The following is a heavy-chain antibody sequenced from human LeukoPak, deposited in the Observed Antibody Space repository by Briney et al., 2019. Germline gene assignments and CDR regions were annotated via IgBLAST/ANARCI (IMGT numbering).Heavy chain of an antibody. D-gene: IGHD6-13*01. J-gene: IGHJ4*02. CDR3: ARGRSSSSWYFFDY. Sequence: PGRSLRLSCAASGFTFSSYWMHWVRQAPGKGLVWVSRISTDGSSTSYADSVKGRFTISRDNAKNTLYLQMNGVRAEDTAVYYCARGRSSSSWYFFDYWGQGSLVTVSS. CDR1: GFTFSSYW. V-gene: IGHV3-74*01. CDR2: ISTDGSST.